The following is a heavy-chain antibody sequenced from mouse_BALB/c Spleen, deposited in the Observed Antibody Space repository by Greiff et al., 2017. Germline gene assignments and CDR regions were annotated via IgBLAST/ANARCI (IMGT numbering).Heavy chain of an antibody. J-gene: IGHJ4*01. CDR1: GFTFSDYG. V-gene: IGHV5-15*02. D-gene: IGHD2-14*01. Sequence: EVKVVESGGGLVQPGGSRKLSCAASGFTFSDYGMAWVRQAPGKGPEWVAFISNLAYSIYYADTVTGRFTISRENAKNTLYLEMSSLRSEDTAMYYCARAREYEGYAMDYWGQGTSVTVSS. CDR3: ARAREYEGYAMDY. CDR2: ISNLAYSI.